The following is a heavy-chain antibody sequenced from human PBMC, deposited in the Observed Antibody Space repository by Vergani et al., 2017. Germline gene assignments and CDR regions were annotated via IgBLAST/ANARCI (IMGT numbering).Heavy chain of an antibody. V-gene: IGHV1-69*12. CDR3: ASITLPLLAAACTTYYYYGMDV. CDR2: IIPIFGTA. D-gene: IGHD6-13*01. Sequence: QVQLVQSGAEVKKPGSSVKVSCKASGGTFSSYAISWVRQAPGQGLEWMGGIIPIFGTANYAQKFQGRVTITADESTSTAYMELSSLRSEDTAVYYCASITLPLLAAACTTYYYYGMDVWGQGTTLTVSS. J-gene: IGHJ6*02. CDR1: GGTFSSYA.